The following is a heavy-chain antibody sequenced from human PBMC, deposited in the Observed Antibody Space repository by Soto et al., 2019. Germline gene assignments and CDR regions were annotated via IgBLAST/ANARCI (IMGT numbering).Heavy chain of an antibody. CDR2: ISGSGSST. CDR1: GFTFRNYV. V-gene: IGHV3-23*01. CDR3: AKGIAVAGTGGFDY. J-gene: IGHJ4*02. D-gene: IGHD6-19*01. Sequence: GGSLRLSCAASGFTFRNYVMSWVRQAPGKGLEWVSVISGSGSSTYYADSVKGRFTFSRDNSKSTLYLQMNSLRVEDMAVYYCAKGIAVAGTGGFDYWGQGTLVTVSS.